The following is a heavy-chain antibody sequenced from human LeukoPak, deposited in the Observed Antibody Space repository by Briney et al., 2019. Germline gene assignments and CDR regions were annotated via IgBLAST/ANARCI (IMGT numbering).Heavy chain of an antibody. CDR1: GFTFSSYS. CDR3: AREDSSSWSAKYYFDY. V-gene: IGHV3-21*01. CDR2: ISSSSSYI. J-gene: IGHJ4*02. Sequence: GGSLRLSCAASGFTFSSYSMNWVRQAPGKGLEWVSSISSSSSYIYYADSVKGRFTISRDNAKNSLYLQMNSLRAEDTAVCYCAREDSSSWSAKYYFDYWGQGTLVTVSS. D-gene: IGHD6-13*01.